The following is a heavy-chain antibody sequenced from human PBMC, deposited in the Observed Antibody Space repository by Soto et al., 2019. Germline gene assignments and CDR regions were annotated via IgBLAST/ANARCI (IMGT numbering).Heavy chain of an antibody. Sequence: GGSLRLSCAASGFTFSSYSMNWVRQAPGKGLEWVSSISSSSSYIYYADSVKGRFTISRDNAKNSLYLQMNSLRAEDTAVYYCARGFVTGYCSGGSCEWFDPWGQGTLVT. V-gene: IGHV3-21*01. CDR1: GFTFSSYS. J-gene: IGHJ5*02. D-gene: IGHD2-15*01. CDR2: ISSSSSYI. CDR3: ARGFVTGYCSGGSCEWFDP.